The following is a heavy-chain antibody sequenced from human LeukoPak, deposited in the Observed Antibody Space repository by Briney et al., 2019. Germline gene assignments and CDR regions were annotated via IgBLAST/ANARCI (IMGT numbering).Heavy chain of an antibody. CDR1: GGAISGRRDY. D-gene: IGHD3-16*01. CDR3: ARNVSRGEPGGAFDM. V-gene: IGHV4-39*01. J-gene: IGHJ3*02. Sequence: SETLSLICTVSGGAISGRRDYWGWIRQPPGKGLEWIASIYYSGSTHYNPSLKSRVTISVDTSRNQLSLELRTATAADTAMYYCARNVSRGEPGGAFDMWGQGTMVTVSS. CDR2: IYYSGST.